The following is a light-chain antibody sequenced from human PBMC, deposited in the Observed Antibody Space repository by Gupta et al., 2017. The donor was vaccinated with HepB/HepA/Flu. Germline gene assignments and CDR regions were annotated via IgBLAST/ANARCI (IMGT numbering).Light chain of an antibody. V-gene: IGKV3-11*01. J-gene: IGKJ3*01. CDR2: DAS. Sequence: EIVLTQSPATLSLSPGERAPLSCRASQSVSSYLVWDQQKSGQAPKLLLYDASKMATVIPARFSGSWSGTDFTLTIRSLEPEDFAVYYCQQGITFGPGTKVDVK. CDR3: QQGIT. CDR1: QSVSSY.